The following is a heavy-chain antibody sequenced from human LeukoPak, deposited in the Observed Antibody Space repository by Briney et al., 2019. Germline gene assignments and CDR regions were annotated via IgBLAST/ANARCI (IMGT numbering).Heavy chain of an antibody. V-gene: IGHV4-39*01. D-gene: IGHD3-10*01. CDR3: ARHHRYGGSGSYYPGDWFDP. J-gene: IGHJ5*02. CDR2: IYYSGST. Sequence: SETLSLTCTASGGSISSSSYYWGWIRQPPGKGLEWIGSIYYSGSTYYNPSLKSRVTISVDTSKNQFSLKLSSVTAADTAVYYCARHHRYGGSGSYYPGDWFDPWGQGTLVTVSS. CDR1: GGSISSSSYY.